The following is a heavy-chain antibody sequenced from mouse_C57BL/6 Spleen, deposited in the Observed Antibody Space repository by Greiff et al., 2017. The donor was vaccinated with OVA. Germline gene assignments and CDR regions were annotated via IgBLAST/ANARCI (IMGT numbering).Heavy chain of an antibody. Sequence: QVQLQQSGAELVKPGASVKMSCKASGYTFTSYWITWVKQRPGQGLEWIGDIYPGSGSTNYNEKFKSKATLTVDTSSSTAYMQLSSLTSEDSAVYYGARRGYGNYDWYFDVWGTGTTVTVSS. V-gene: IGHV1-55*01. J-gene: IGHJ1*03. CDR2: IYPGSGST. CDR1: GYTFTSYW. D-gene: IGHD2-1*01. CDR3: ARRGYGNYDWYFDV.